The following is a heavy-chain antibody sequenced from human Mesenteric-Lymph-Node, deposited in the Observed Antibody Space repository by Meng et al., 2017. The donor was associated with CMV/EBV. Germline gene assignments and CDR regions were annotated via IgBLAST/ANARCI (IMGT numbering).Heavy chain of an antibody. J-gene: IGHJ6*02. CDR1: GFTFSIFG. D-gene: IGHD5-24*01. CDR3: AKGLVEKSVIRQYYGLDV. CDR2: IRYDETNK. Sequence: GGSLRLSCTGSGFTFSIFGMYWVRQAPGKGLEWVAFIRYDETNKYYVDSVKGRFTISRDNSKNTLYLQMNSLRDEDTAVYYCAKGLVEKSVIRQYYGLDVWGQGTTVTVSS. V-gene: IGHV3-30*02.